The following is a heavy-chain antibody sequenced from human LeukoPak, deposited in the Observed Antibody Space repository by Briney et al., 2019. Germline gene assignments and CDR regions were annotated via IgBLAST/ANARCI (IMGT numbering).Heavy chain of an antibody. Sequence: PGGSLRLSCAASGFTFSSIAMTWVRQAPGKGLEWVAVIWYDGSNKYYADSVKGRFTISRDNSKNTLYLQMNSLRAEDTAVYYCARDGTGSGFDYWGQGTLVTVSS. CDR1: GFTFSSIA. J-gene: IGHJ4*02. V-gene: IGHV3-33*08. CDR3: ARDGTGSGFDY. D-gene: IGHD1-7*01. CDR2: IWYDGSNK.